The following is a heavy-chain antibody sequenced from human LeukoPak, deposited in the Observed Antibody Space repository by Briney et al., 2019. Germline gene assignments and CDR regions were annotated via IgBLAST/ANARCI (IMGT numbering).Heavy chain of an antibody. CDR2: ISATGGGT. CDR3: ARDLGRGYCSSTSCYPGVDY. V-gene: IGHV3-23*01. J-gene: IGHJ4*02. Sequence: GGSLRLSCAASGFTFSSYAMSWVRQAPGKGLEWVSAISATGGGTYYADSVKGRFTISRDNSKNTLYLQMNSLRAEDTAVYYCARDLGRGYCSSTSCYPGVDYWGQGTLVTVSS. CDR1: GFTFSSYA. D-gene: IGHD2-2*01.